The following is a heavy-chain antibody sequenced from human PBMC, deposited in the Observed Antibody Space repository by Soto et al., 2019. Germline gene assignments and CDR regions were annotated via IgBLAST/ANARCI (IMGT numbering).Heavy chain of an antibody. CDR1: GFTFSSYG. D-gene: IGHD6-6*01. CDR2: IWYDGSNK. J-gene: IGHJ4*02. CDR3: AREEGSSETGIDY. Sequence: QVQLVESGGGVVQPGRSLRLSCAASGFTFSSYGMHWVRQAPGKGLEWVAVIWYDGSNKYYADSVKGRFTISRDNSKNTLYLQMNSLRAEDTAVYYCAREEGSSETGIDYWGQGTLVTVSS. V-gene: IGHV3-33*01.